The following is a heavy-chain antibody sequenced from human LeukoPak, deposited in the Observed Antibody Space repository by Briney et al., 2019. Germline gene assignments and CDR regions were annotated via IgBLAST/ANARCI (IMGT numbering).Heavy chain of an antibody. CDR3: ARHPTLRGAGQIRYYYYMDV. CDR1: GGSISSYY. D-gene: IGHD1-26*01. V-gene: IGHV4-59*08. J-gene: IGHJ6*03. CDR2: IYYSGST. Sequence: SETLSLTCTVSGGSISSYYWSWIRQPPGKGLEWIGYIYYSGSTNYNPSLKSRVTISVDTSKNQFSLKLSSVTAADTAVYYCARHPTLRGAGQIRYYYYMDVWGKGTTVTISS.